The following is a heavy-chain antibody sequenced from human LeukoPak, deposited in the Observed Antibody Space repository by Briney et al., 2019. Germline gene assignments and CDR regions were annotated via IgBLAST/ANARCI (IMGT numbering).Heavy chain of an antibody. CDR3: ARGRLDIVVVPAPLYFDY. D-gene: IGHD2-2*03. J-gene: IGHJ4*02. Sequence: SETLSLTCSVSGGSISSYYWSWIRQPPGKGLEWIGFFYHSGSINYNPSLKSRVTISVDTSKNQFSLKLSSVTAADTAVYYCARGRLDIVVVPAPLYFDYWGQGTLVTVSS. V-gene: IGHV4-59*08. CDR1: GGSISSYY. CDR2: FYHSGSI.